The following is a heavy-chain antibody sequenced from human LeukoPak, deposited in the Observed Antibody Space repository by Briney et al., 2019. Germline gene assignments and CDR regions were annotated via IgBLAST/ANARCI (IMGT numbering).Heavy chain of an antibody. D-gene: IGHD3-3*01. V-gene: IGHV4-59*01. J-gene: IGHJ4*02. CDR1: GGSISSYY. Sequence: SETLSLTCTVSGGSISSYYWSWIRQPPGKRLEWIGHIYYSGSTNYNPSLKSRVTISVDTSKNQFSLKLSSVTAADTAVYYCASRSSIWSGYQDTLYYCDSWGQGTLVTVSS. CDR2: IYYSGST. CDR3: ASRSSIWSGYQDTLYYCDS.